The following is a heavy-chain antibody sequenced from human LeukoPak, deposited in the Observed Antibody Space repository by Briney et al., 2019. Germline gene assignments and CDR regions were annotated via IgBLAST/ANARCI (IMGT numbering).Heavy chain of an antibody. Sequence: GGSLRLSCAASGFTFSSYSMNWVRQAPGKGLEWVSSISSSSSYTYYADSVKGRFTISRDNAKNSLYLQMNSLRAEDTAVYYCARDVLYSRYYHYGMDGWGQGTTVTVSS. CDR1: GFTFSSYS. V-gene: IGHV3-21*01. D-gene: IGHD2-21*01. CDR3: ARDVLYSRYYHYGMDG. CDR2: ISSSSSYT. J-gene: IGHJ6*02.